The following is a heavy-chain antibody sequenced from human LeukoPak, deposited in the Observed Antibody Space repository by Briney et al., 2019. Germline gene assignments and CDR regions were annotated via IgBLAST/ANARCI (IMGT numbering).Heavy chain of an antibody. J-gene: IGHJ4*02. CDR2: IIPIFGTA. CDR3: ARSPGFELIGWVY. V-gene: IGHV1-69*13. Sequence: ASVKVSCEASGGTFSSYAISWVRQAPGQGLEWMGGIIPIFGTANYAQKFQGRVTITADESTSTAYMELSSLRSEDTAVYYCARSPGFELIGWVYWGQGTLVTVSS. D-gene: IGHD3-10*01. CDR1: GGTFSSYA.